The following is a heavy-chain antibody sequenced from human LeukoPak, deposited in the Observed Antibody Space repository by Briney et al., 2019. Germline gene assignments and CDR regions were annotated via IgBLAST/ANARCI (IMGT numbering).Heavy chain of an antibody. Sequence: PGGSLRLSCAASGFTFSSYSMNWVRQAPGKELEWVSSISSSSSYIYYADSVKGRFTMSRDNAKNSLYLQMNSLRAEDTAVYYCARTSYSGSYLYYFDYWGQGTLVTVSS. J-gene: IGHJ4*02. V-gene: IGHV3-21*01. CDR3: ARTSYSGSYLYYFDY. D-gene: IGHD1-26*01. CDR2: ISSSSSYI. CDR1: GFTFSSYS.